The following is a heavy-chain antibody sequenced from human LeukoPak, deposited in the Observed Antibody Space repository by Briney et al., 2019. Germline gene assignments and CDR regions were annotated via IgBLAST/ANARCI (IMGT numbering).Heavy chain of an antibody. CDR1: GGSISSSSYY. CDR2: IYYSGST. J-gene: IGHJ5*02. D-gene: IGHD4-17*01. V-gene: IGHV4-39*01. CDR3: ARHGNGDYWDGSRNWFDP. Sequence: PSETLSLTCTVSGGSISSSSYYWGWLRQPPGTGLEWLGSIYYSGSTYYNPSLKSRVTISVDTSKNQFSLKLSSVTAADTAVYYCARHGNGDYWDGSRNWFDPWGQGTLVTVSS.